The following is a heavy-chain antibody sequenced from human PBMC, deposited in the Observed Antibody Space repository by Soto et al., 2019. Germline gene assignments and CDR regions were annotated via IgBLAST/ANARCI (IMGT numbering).Heavy chain of an antibody. CDR2: VSGAGGKT. Sequence: GGSLRLSCSASGFPFRYYAMNWVRQAPGKGLQWVAGVSGAGGKTSYADSVDGRFTISRNNSKNILYSQMDSLRADDTAVYYCAKESVWYGGQYFHHWGQGTLVTVSS. V-gene: IGHV3-23*01. CDR3: AKESVWYGGQYFHH. CDR1: GFPFRYYA. D-gene: IGHD3-10*01. J-gene: IGHJ1*01.